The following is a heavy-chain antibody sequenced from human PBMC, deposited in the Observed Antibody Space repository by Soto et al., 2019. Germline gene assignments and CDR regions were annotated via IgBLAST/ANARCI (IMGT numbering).Heavy chain of an antibody. D-gene: IGHD5-18*01. J-gene: IGHJ5*02. CDR2: IYYSGST. Sequence: QVQLQESGPGLVKPSETLSLTCTVSGGSISSYYWSWIRQPPGKGLEWIGHIYYSGSTNYNPSLKSRVTISVDTSKNQFSLKLSSVTAADTAVYYCARVAPRGIQLWSTRGENWFDPWGQGTLVTVSS. V-gene: IGHV4-59*01. CDR3: ARVAPRGIQLWSTRGENWFDP. CDR1: GGSISSYY.